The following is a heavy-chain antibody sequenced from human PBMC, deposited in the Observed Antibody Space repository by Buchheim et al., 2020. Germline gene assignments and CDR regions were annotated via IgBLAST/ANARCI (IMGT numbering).Heavy chain of an antibody. V-gene: IGHV1-69*01. CDR1: GGTFSSYG. D-gene: IGHD2-2*02. Sequence: QVQLVQSGAEVKKPGSSVKVSCKASGGTFSSYGISWMRQAPGQGLEWMGGIIPIFGTANYAQKFQGRVTINADESKSTAYVELSSLRSEDTAVYYCARENQLLYSATREDYYYGMDVWGQGTT. CDR3: ARENQLLYSATREDYYYGMDV. CDR2: IIPIFGTA. J-gene: IGHJ6*02.